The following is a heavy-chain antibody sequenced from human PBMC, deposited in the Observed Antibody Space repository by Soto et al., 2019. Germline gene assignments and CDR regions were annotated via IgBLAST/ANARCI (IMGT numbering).Heavy chain of an antibody. CDR1: GDSVSSSDYY. CDR2: IYYNGNT. Sequence: PSETLSLTCTVSGDSVSSSDYYWNWGRQAPGKGLEWIGNIYYNGNTNYNPSLRGRPSISLETSKNQFSLKLTSVTVADTAVYYCTRYSGSYSADCWGQGALVT. D-gene: IGHD1-26*01. CDR3: TRYSGSYSADC. V-gene: IGHV4-61*08. J-gene: IGHJ4*02.